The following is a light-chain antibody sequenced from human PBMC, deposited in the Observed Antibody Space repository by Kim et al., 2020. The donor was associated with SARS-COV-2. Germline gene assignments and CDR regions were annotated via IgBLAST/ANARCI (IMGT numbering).Light chain of an antibody. Sequence: KTRTSACTRSSGSIASNYVQWYQQRPGSAPTTVIYEDNQRPSGVPDRFSGSIDSSSNAASLTISGLKTEDEADCYCQSYDSSNHVVFGGGTQLTVL. V-gene: IGLV6-57*03. J-gene: IGLJ2*01. CDR1: SGSIASNY. CDR2: EDN. CDR3: QSYDSSNHVV.